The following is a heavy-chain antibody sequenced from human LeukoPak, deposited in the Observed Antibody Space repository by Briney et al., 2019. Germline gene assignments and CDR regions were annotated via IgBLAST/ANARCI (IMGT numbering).Heavy chain of an antibody. CDR1: GYTFTNND. CDR2: VSPDSGDT. Sequence: ASVTVSCKASGYTFTNNDINWVRQAPGQGIEWMGWVSPDSGDTGYAPNFRGRVTMTTDTSINTAYMELTSLTSEDTAIYYCTRGRAAGDWGQGTLVTVSS. J-gene: IGHJ4*02. V-gene: IGHV1-8*01. D-gene: IGHD6-19*01. CDR3: TRGRAAGD.